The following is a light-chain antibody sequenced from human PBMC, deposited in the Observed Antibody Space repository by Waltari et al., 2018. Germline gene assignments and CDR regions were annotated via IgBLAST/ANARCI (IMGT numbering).Light chain of an antibody. J-gene: IGKJ4*01. Sequence: ETVMTQSPATLSVSPGERATLSCRASQTVSNDLACYQQKPGQAPRLLIYGASTRPTGVPARFSGSGSGTEFTLTSSSLQSDEFEVYYCQQYHNWPLTFGGGTKVEIK. CDR2: GAS. CDR3: QQYHNWPLT. CDR1: QTVSND. V-gene: IGKV3-15*01.